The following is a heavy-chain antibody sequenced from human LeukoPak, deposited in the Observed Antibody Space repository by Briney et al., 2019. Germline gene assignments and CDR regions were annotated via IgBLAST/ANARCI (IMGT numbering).Heavy chain of an antibody. Sequence: PSETLSLTCTVSGGSISSGDYYWSWIRQPPGKGLEWIGYIYYSGSTYYNPSLKSRVTISVDTSKNQFSLKLSSVTAADTAVYYCTRDSGVVGIDAFDIWGQGTMVTVSS. CDR2: IYYSGST. V-gene: IGHV4-30-4*01. CDR1: GGSISSGDYY. J-gene: IGHJ3*02. D-gene: IGHD3-3*01. CDR3: TRDSGVVGIDAFDI.